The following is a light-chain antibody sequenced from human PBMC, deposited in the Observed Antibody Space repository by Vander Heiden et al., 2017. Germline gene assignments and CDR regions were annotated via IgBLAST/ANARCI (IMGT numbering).Light chain of an antibody. J-gene: IGLJ3*02. CDR3: QVWDSSSDHPV. Sequence: SYVLTQPPPASVAPGQTARITGRRHNIEIKSVHWYQQKSGQAPEVVVYDDSDRPSEIPERFSGSNSGNTATLTITRVEAGDEADYYCQVWDSSSDHPVFGGGTRLTVL. CDR2: DDS. CDR1: NIEIKS. V-gene: IGLV3-21*02.